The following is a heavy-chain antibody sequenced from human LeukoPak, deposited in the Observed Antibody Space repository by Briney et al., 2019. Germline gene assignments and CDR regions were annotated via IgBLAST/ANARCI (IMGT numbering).Heavy chain of an antibody. Sequence: ASVKVSCKPSGYTFSTYGISWVRQAPGQGLEWMGWISTYNGSTYYALKLQGRVTMTTDTSTSTAYMELRSPRSDDTAVYYCARAKSRITMVRGVITTYNWFDPWGQGTLVTVSS. J-gene: IGHJ5*02. D-gene: IGHD3-10*01. CDR2: ISTYNGST. CDR1: GYTFSTYG. CDR3: ARAKSRITMVRGVITTYNWFDP. V-gene: IGHV1-18*01.